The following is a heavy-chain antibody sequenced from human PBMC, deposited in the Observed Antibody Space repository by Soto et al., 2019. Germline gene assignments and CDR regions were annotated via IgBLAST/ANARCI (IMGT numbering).Heavy chain of an antibody. CDR2: IYYSGST. J-gene: IGHJ6*02. D-gene: IGHD3-10*01. V-gene: IGHV4-31*03. Sequence: SETLSLPCTVSGGTIGSGGYYWSCIRQHPGKGLEWIGYIYYSGSTYYNPSLKSRVTISVDTSKNQFSLKLRSVTAADTALYYCARQGFGVLHGLVDVWGQGTTVTVSS. CDR3: ARQGFGVLHGLVDV. CDR1: GGTIGSGGYY.